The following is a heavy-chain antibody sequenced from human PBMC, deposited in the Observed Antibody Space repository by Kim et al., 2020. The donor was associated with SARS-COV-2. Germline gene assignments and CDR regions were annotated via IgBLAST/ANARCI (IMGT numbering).Heavy chain of an antibody. CDR2: ISTYSGNT. CDR1: GYSFTSFG. V-gene: IGHV1-18*01. J-gene: IGHJ4*01. CDR3: ARDIDGTNWYEIDY. D-gene: IGHD1-1*01. Sequence: ASVKVSCTASGYSFTSFGIIWVRQAPGQGLEWIGWISTYSGNTNFALKFHHRDSMTTDTSTATASMGLSRLTSDDTAVYFCARDIDGTNWYEIDYWGPGTLVTVSS.